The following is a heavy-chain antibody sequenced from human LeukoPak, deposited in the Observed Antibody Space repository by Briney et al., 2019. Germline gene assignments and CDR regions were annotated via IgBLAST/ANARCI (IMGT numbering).Heavy chain of an antibody. CDR1: GGSISSNY. CDR3: AIWGRSNWFDP. V-gene: IGHV4-59*01. D-gene: IGHD7-27*01. J-gene: IGHJ5*02. Sequence: SETLSLTCTVSGGSISSNYWSWIRQPPGKGLEWIGYIYYSGSTNYNPSLKSRVTISVDTSKNQFSLKLSSVTAADTAVYYCAIWGRSNWFDPWGQGTLVTVSS. CDR2: IYYSGST.